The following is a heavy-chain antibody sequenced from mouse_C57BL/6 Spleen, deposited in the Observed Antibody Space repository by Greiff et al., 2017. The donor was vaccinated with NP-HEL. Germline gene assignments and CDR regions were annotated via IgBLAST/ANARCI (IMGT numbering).Heavy chain of an antibody. V-gene: IGHV5-17*01. Sequence: EVQLVESGGGLVKPGGSLKLSCAASGFTFSDYGMHWVRQAPEKGLEWVAYISSGSSSIYYADTVKGRFTIARDNAKNTLILQMTSLRSEDTAMYYCAMQSYSNYVWYFDVWGKGTTVTVSS. CDR2: ISSGSSSI. J-gene: IGHJ1*03. CDR1: GFTFSDYG. D-gene: IGHD2-5*01. CDR3: AMQSYSNYVWYFDV.